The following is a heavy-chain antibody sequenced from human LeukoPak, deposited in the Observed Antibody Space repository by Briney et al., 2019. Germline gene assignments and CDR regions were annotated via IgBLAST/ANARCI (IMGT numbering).Heavy chain of an antibody. CDR2: IYTSGST. CDR1: GGSISSGSYY. D-gene: IGHD6-6*01. Sequence: SQTLSLTCTVSGGSISSGSYYWSWIRRPAGKGLEWIGRIYTSGSTNYNPSLKSRVTISVDTSKNQFSLKLSSVTAAGTAVYYCARFSIAARPGAFDIWGQGTMVTVSS. CDR3: ARFSIAARPGAFDI. J-gene: IGHJ3*02. V-gene: IGHV4-61*02.